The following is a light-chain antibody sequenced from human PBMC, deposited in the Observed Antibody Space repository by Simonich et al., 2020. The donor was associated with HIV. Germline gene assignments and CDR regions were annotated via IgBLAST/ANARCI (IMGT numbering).Light chain of an antibody. V-gene: IGKV4-1*01. Sequence: DIVMTQSPDSLAVSLGERATINCKSNQSVLYSSNNKNYLAWYQQKPGQPPKLLIYWASTRESGVPARFSGSGSGADFTLTISSLQAEDVAVYYCQQYYSTPFTFGPGTKVDIK. CDR2: WAS. J-gene: IGKJ3*01. CDR1: QSVLYSSNNKNY. CDR3: QQYYSTPFT.